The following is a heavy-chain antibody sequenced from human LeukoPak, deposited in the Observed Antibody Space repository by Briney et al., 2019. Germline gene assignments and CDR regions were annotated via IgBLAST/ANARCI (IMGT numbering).Heavy chain of an antibody. CDR3: ARGFGEPAALTDY. V-gene: IGHV3-30*03. J-gene: IGHJ4*02. Sequence: GGSLRLSCAASGFTFSSYSMHWVRQAPGKGLEWVAVISYDGSNKNYADSVKGRFTISRDNSKNTLYLQMNSLRGEDTAVYYCARGFGEPAALTDYWGQGTLVTVSS. CDR1: GFTFSSYS. D-gene: IGHD2-2*01. CDR2: ISYDGSNK.